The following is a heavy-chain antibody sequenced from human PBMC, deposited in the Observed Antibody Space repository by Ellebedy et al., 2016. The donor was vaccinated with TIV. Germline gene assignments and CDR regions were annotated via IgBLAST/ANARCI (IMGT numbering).Heavy chain of an antibody. Sequence: SETLSLTXAVYGGSFSGYYWSWIRQPPGKGLEWIGEINHSGSTNYNPSLKSRVTISVDTSKNQFSLKLSSVTAADTAVYYCARRGSGWSVLDNWFDPWGQGTLVTVSS. CDR2: INHSGST. CDR3: ARRGSGWSVLDNWFDP. D-gene: IGHD6-19*01. CDR1: GGSFSGYY. V-gene: IGHV4-34*01. J-gene: IGHJ5*02.